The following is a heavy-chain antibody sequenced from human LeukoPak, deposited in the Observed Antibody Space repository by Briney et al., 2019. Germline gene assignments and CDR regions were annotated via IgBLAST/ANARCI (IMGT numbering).Heavy chain of an antibody. CDR2: IDPSDSYT. CDR1: GXCFTSYW. Sequence: GESLKISCKGSGXCFTSYWITWVRQMPGKGLEWMGRIDPSDSYTNYSPSFQGHVTISVDKSITTAYLQWSSLKASDIAMYYCARRGPTGGYDYWGQGTLVTVSS. CDR3: ARRGPTGGYDY. V-gene: IGHV5-10-1*01. D-gene: IGHD3-10*01. J-gene: IGHJ4*02.